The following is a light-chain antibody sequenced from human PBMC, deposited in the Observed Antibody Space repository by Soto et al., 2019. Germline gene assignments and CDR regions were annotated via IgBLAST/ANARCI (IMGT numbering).Light chain of an antibody. CDR1: QSVLYSSNHKNS. V-gene: IGKV4-1*01. CDR3: QQYESTPPT. J-gene: IGKJ2*01. Sequence: DIVLTPSPDSLAVSLGARATITCKSSQSVLYSSNHKNSLAWYQQRPGPPPTLLLYGASTRESGVPDRFSGSGSGTDFTLTITSLQAEDVAAYYCQQYESTPPTFGQGTKLEIK. CDR2: GAS.